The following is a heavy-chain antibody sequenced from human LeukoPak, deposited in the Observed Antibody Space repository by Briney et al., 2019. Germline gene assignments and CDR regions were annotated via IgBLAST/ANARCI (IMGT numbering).Heavy chain of an antibody. J-gene: IGHJ5*02. CDR3: VKIAPDLP. V-gene: IGHV3-23*01. Sequence: GGTLRLSCAASGFTFSSFGMTWVRQAPGKGLEWVSAISDNGGSIFYADSVKGRFTISRDNSKNSLYLQMNSLRADDTAVYYCVKIAPDLPWGQGTLVTVS. CDR1: GFTFSSFG. CDR2: ISDNGGSI. D-gene: IGHD2-21*01.